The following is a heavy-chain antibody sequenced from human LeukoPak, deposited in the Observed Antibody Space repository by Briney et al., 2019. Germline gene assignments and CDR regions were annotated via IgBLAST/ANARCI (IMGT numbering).Heavy chain of an antibody. D-gene: IGHD2-2*01. CDR1: GFTFSSYW. V-gene: IGHV3-7*04. CDR3: ARDRRCSSTSCYYFDY. J-gene: IGHJ4*02. CDR2: IKQDGGEE. Sequence: GGSLRLSCAASGFTFSSYWMTWVRQAPGKGLEWVANIKQDGGEEYYVDSVKGRFTISRDNAKNSLYLQMNSLRAEDTAVYYCARDRRCSSTSCYYFDYWGQGTLVTVSS.